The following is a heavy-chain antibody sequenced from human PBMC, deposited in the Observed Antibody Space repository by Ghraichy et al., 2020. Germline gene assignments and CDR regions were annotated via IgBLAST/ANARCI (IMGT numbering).Heavy chain of an antibody. Sequence: SETLSLTCNVYGGSLRSYYWSWIRQPPGKGLEWIGTIYYSGSTNYSPSLKSRVTMSVDTSKNQFSLKLSSVGAADTALYYCARWNYHGNNGYKRFDYWGQGTLVAVPS. CDR1: GGSLRSYY. CDR3: ARWNYHGNNGYKRFDY. D-gene: IGHD3-22*01. J-gene: IGHJ4*02. V-gene: IGHV4-59*01. CDR2: IYYSGST.